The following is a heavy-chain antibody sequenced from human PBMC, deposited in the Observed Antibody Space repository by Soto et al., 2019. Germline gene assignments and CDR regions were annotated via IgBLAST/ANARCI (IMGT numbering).Heavy chain of an antibody. CDR2: LSYDGDKT. CDR3: VRDTTTGEGAFDV. D-gene: IGHD1-26*01. CDR1: GFTFTDYA. J-gene: IGHJ3*01. V-gene: IGHV3-30-3*01. Sequence: QVQLVESGGGIVQPGKSLRLSCAASGFTFTDYALHWVRQAPGKGLEWLTLLSYDGDKTYYADSVKGRFTISRDISKNMLYLQMSSLRPADTAVYYCVRDTTTGEGAFDVWGQGTLVTVSS.